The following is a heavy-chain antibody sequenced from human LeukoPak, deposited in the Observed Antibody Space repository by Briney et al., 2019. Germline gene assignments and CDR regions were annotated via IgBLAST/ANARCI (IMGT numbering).Heavy chain of an antibody. D-gene: IGHD5-18*01. CDR3: ARETSYSYGLDY. CDR2: ISSSSSYM. V-gene: IGHV3-21*01. Sequence: PGGSLRLSCAASGFTFSSYSMNWVRQAPGKGLEWVSSISSSSSYMYYADSVKGRFTISRDNAKHSLYLQMNSLRAEDTAVYYCARETSYSYGLDYWGQGTLVTVSS. J-gene: IGHJ4*02. CDR1: GFTFSSYS.